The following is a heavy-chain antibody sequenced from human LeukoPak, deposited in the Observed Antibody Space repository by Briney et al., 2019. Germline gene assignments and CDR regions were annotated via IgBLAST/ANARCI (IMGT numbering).Heavy chain of an antibody. J-gene: IGHJ5*02. Sequence: EASVKVSCKASGYTFTSYDINWVRQATGQGLEWMGWMNPNSGNTGYAQKFQGRVTMTRNTSISTAYMELSSLRSEDTAVYYCARGVGYSSSWYRMVEWFDPWGQGTLVTVSS. V-gene: IGHV1-8*01. CDR1: GYTFTSYD. CDR2: MNPNSGNT. CDR3: ARGVGYSSSWYRMVEWFDP. D-gene: IGHD6-13*01.